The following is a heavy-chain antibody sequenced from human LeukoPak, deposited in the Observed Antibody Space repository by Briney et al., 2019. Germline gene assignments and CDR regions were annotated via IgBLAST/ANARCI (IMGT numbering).Heavy chain of an antibody. CDR1: GGSISSHY. CDR2: THYSGRT. D-gene: IGHD3-22*01. Sequence: PSETLSLTCTVSGGSISSHYWSWIRQPPGRGLEWVGYTHYSGRTNFNPSLKSRVTMSVDTSKSQISLRLTSVTAADTAVYYCARDKGGGSGYYYVGFIDTWGQGTLVTVSS. CDR3: ARDKGGGSGYYYVGFIDT. J-gene: IGHJ3*02. V-gene: IGHV4-59*11.